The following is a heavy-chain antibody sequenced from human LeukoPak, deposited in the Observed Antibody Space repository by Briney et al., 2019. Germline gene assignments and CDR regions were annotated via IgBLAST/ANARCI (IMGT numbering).Heavy chain of an antibody. D-gene: IGHD4-17*01. Sequence: SETLSLTCTVSGGSISSGDYYWSWIRQPPGKGLEWIGYIYYSGSTNYNPSLKSRVTISVDTSKNQFSLKLSSVTAADTAVYYCARAPYGDSMEFDYWGQGTLVTVSS. V-gene: IGHV4-61*08. J-gene: IGHJ4*02. CDR3: ARAPYGDSMEFDY. CDR1: GGSISSGDYY. CDR2: IYYSGST.